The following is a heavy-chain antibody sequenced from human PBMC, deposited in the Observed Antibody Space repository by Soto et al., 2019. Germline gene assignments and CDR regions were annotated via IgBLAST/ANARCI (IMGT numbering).Heavy chain of an antibody. V-gene: IGHV4-39*03. Sequence: SETLSLTCTVSGGSISNSNYYWGWIRQPPGKGLEWIGSIYYTGNTYYNPSLKSRVTISVDTSKNQFSLKLSSVTAAVTAECYGDHRDLHSFPTRRSSDL. CDR2: IYYTGNT. J-gene: IGHJ2*01. D-gene: IGHD1-1*01. CDR1: GGSISNSNYY. CDR3: DHRDLHSFPTRRSSDL.